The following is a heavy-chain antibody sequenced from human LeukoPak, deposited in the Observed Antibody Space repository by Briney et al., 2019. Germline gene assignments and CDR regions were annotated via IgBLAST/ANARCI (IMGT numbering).Heavy chain of an antibody. CDR2: ISTNGGST. V-gene: IGHV3-64D*06. Sequence: GGSLRLSCTASGFTFSSYAMHWVRQAPGKGLEYVSAISTNGGSTSYADSVKGRFTISRDNSKNTLYLQMSSLRREDTAIYYCVRTSGSWDYWGQGTLATVSS. CDR3: VRTSGSWDY. CDR1: GFTFSSYA. D-gene: IGHD1-26*01. J-gene: IGHJ4*02.